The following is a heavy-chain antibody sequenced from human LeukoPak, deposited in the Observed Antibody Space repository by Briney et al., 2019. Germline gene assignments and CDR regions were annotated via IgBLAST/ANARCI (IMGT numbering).Heavy chain of an antibody. CDR2: VSISSAYI. CDR3: ARDAIRNQHADYYYMVV. V-gene: IGHV3-21*01. D-gene: IGHD1-14*01. CDR1: GFTFSTYS. J-gene: IGHJ6*03. Sequence: GGSLRLSCAASGFTFSTYSMNWVRQAPGKGLEWVSSVSISSAYIYYADSVKGRFTISRDNAKNSLYLQMNSLRAEDTAVYYCARDAIRNQHADYYYMVVWGKGTTVTVSS.